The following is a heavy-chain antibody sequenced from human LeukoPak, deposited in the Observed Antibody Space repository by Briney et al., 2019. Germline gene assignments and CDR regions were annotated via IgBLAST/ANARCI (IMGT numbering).Heavy chain of an antibody. D-gene: IGHD6-19*01. CDR2: ISSSSSYI. V-gene: IGHV3-21*01. Sequence: GGSLRLSCAASGFTFSSYSMNWVRQAPGKGLEWVSYISSSSSYIYYADSAKGRFTISRDNAKNSLYLQMNSLRAEDTAVYYCARDKGVAGEPYYFDYWGQGTLVTVSS. CDR1: GFTFSSYS. CDR3: ARDKGVAGEPYYFDY. J-gene: IGHJ4*02.